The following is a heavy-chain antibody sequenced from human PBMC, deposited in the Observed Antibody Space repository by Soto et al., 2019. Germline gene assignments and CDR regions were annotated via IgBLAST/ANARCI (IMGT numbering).Heavy chain of an antibody. Sequence: ASVKVSCKASGYTFTSYAMHWVRQAPGQRLEWMGWINAGNGNTKYSQKFQGRVTITRDTSASTAYMELSSLRSEDTAVYYCARASNDYFNYYYGMDVWGQGTTVXVSS. D-gene: IGHD4-17*01. CDR2: INAGNGNT. CDR3: ARASNDYFNYYYGMDV. J-gene: IGHJ6*02. CDR1: GYTFTSYA. V-gene: IGHV1-3*01.